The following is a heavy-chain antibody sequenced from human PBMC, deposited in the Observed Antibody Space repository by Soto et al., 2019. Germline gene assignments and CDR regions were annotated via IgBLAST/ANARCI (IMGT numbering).Heavy chain of an antibody. D-gene: IGHD6-13*01. J-gene: IGHJ5*02. CDR1: GYTFTRYG. CDR3: VRRHVSATGIDWFDP. Sequence: VMVSCQDSGYTFTRYGIHWVRQAPGQRLEWMGWINAANGDTKYSPKFQGRVTITRDTSASTAYTELSSLRSEDTAVYYCVRRHVSATGIDWFDPWGQGTLVTVSA. CDR2: INAANGDT. V-gene: IGHV1-3*01.